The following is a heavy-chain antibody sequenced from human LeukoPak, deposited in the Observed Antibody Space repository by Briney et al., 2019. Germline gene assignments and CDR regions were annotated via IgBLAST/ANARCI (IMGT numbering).Heavy chain of an antibody. CDR2: IGTSSTTI. CDR3: ARFAAGGSYYYMDV. D-gene: IGHD6-25*01. V-gene: IGHV3-48*01. Sequence: GGSLRLSCAASGFTFSSYSMNWVRQAPGKGLEWVSNIGTSSTTIYYADSVKGRFTISRDNAKNSLYLQMNSLRADDTAVYYCARFAAGGSYYYMDVWGKGTTVTVSS. J-gene: IGHJ6*03. CDR1: GFTFSSYS.